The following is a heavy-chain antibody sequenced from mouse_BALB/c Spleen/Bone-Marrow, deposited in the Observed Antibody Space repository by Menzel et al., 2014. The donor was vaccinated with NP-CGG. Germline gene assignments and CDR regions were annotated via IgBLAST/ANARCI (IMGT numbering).Heavy chain of an antibody. J-gene: IGHJ4*01. V-gene: IGHV2-6-7*01. D-gene: IGHD2-10*02. CDR3: AREKYGNYYAMDY. CDR2: IWGDGTT. CDR1: GFSLTGFG. Sequence: VKLEESGPGLVAPSQSLSITCTVSGFSLTGFGINWIRQPPGKGLEWLGMIWGDGTTDYNSALKSRLIINKDNSKSQVFLKMNSLQAGDTARYYCAREKYGNYYAMDYWGQGTSVTVSS.